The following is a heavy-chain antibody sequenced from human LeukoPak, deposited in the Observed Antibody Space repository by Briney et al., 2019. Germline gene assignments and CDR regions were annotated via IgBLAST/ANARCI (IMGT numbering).Heavy chain of an antibody. J-gene: IGHJ4*02. D-gene: IGHD5-18*01. CDR3: ASGYSYGYAGGATPY. V-gene: IGHV4-34*01. CDR2: INHSGST. Sequence: PSETLSLTCAVYGGSFSGYYWSWIRQPPGKGLEWIGEINHSGSTNYNPSLESRVTISVDTSKNQFSLKLSSVTAADTAVYYCASGYSYGYAGGATPYWGQGTLVTVSS. CDR1: GGSFSGYY.